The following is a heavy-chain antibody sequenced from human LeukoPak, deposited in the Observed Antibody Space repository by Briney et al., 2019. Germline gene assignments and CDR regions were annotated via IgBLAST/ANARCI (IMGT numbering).Heavy chain of an antibody. D-gene: IGHD3-10*01. V-gene: IGHV5-51*01. Sequence: GESLKISCKGSGYSFTSYWIGWVRQMPGKGLEWVGIIYPGDSDTRYSPSSQGQVTISADKSISTAYLQWSSLKASDTAMYYCARQKRDTMLRGVIISDAFDIWGQGTMVTVSS. CDR3: ARQKRDTMLRGVIISDAFDI. J-gene: IGHJ3*02. CDR2: IYPGDSDT. CDR1: GYSFTSYW.